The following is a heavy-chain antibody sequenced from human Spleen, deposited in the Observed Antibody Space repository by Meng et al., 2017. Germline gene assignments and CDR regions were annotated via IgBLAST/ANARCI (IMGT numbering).Heavy chain of an antibody. CDR2: IYYSGST. D-gene: IGHD5-12*01. Sequence: LALTCTVSGGSISNYYWNWIRQSPGKGVEWIGYIYYSGSTKYNPSLKSRVTMSVDTSKNQFSLNLSSVTAADTAAYYCARAERGYSGYAINYYFDYWGQGTLVTVSS. V-gene: IGHV4-59*01. J-gene: IGHJ4*02. CDR3: ARAERGYSGYAINYYFDY. CDR1: GGSISNYY.